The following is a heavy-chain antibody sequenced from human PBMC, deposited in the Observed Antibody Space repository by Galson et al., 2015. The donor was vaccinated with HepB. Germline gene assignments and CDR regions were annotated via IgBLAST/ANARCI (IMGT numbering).Heavy chain of an antibody. Sequence: LSLTCTVSGGSISFYYWSWIRQPAGKGLEWIGRIYTSGSTNNNPSLKSRVTMSVDTSKNQFSLKLRSVTAADTAVYYCARDQGTMVRGVWFDPLGQGTLVTVSS. CDR1: GGSISFYY. CDR3: ARDQGTMVRGVWFDP. D-gene: IGHD3-10*01. J-gene: IGHJ5*02. V-gene: IGHV4-4*07. CDR2: IYTSGST.